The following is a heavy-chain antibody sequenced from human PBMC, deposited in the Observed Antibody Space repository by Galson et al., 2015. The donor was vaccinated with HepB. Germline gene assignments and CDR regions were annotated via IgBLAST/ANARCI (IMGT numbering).Heavy chain of an antibody. Sequence: SVKVSCKASGYTFTSYGISWVRQAPGQGLEWMGWISAYNGNTNYAQKLQGRVTMTTDTSTSTAYMELSSLRSEDTAVYYCARVGKAGYCSGGSCYRHWYFDLWGRGTLVTVSS. V-gene: IGHV1-18*01. J-gene: IGHJ2*01. CDR3: ARVGKAGYCSGGSCYRHWYFDL. D-gene: IGHD2-15*01. CDR2: ISAYNGNT. CDR1: GYTFTSYG.